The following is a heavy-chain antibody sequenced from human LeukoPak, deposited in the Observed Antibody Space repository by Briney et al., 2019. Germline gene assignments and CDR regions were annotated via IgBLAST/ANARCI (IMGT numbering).Heavy chain of an antibody. CDR3: AKNRVANYYNYYMDV. V-gene: IGHV3-23*01. CDR1: RFTFSTYA. CDR2: IGGGGRDT. J-gene: IGHJ6*03. Sequence: GGSLRLSCAATRFTFSTYAMSWVRQAPGKGLEWLTTIGGGGRDTFYADSVKGRFTVSRDNSKNTLYMQMSSLRAEDTAVYFCAKNRVANYYNYYMDVWGKGTTVTVSS. D-gene: IGHD2-21*01.